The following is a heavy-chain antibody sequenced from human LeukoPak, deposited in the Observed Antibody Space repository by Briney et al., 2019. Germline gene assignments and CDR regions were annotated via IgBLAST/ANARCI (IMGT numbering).Heavy chain of an antibody. CDR1: GASTSDSNYY. J-gene: IGHJ4*02. CDR3: ASSRGH. Sequence: PSETLSLTCSVSGASTSDSNYYWNWVQQPPGKGREWIGNIYNTVRATYNPSLKSRVTISVDTSKNQFSLHLNSVTAADTAVYFCASSRGHWGQGTLVTVSS. D-gene: IGHD2-2*01. V-gene: IGHV4-61*01. CDR2: IYNTVRA.